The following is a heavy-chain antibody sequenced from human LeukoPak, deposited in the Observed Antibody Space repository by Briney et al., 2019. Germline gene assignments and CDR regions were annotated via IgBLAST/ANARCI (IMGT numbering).Heavy chain of an antibody. CDR3: ARGGASYPLDF. CDR2: IYYSGST. Sequence: SETLSLTCAVFGASISSRTWWTWVRQSPGKGLEWIGEIYYSGSTEYNPSLRSRVTMSVDKSRNQFSLKVSSMTAADTAMYYCARGGASYPLDFWGQGTLVTVSS. D-gene: IGHD3-10*01. V-gene: IGHV4-4*02. CDR1: GASISSRTW. J-gene: IGHJ4*02.